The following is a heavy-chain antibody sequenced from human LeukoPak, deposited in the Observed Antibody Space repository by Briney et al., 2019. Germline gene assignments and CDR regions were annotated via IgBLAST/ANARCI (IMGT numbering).Heavy chain of an antibody. CDR1: GGSFSGYY. J-gene: IGHJ6*02. Sequence: SETLSLTCAVYGGSFSGYYWSWIRQPPGKGLEWIGEINHSGSTNYNPSLKSRVTISVDTSKNQFSLKLSSVTAADTAVYYCARTSANYEGYYYYYYGMDVWGQGTTVTVSS. CDR2: INHSGST. V-gene: IGHV4-34*01. D-gene: IGHD1-7*01. CDR3: ARTSANYEGYYYYYYGMDV.